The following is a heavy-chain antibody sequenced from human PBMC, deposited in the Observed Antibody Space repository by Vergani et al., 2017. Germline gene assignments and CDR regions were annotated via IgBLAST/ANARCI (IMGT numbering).Heavy chain of an antibody. Sequence: EVQLVESGGGLVKPRGSLRLSCAASGFTFSNAWMSWVRQAPGKGLEWVGRIKSKTDGGTTDYAAPVKGRFTISRDDSKNTLYLQMNSLKTEDTAVYYCTIFYDSSGKQFDYWGQGTLVTVSS. CDR3: TIFYDSSGKQFDY. CDR1: GFTFSNAW. CDR2: IKSKTDGGTT. D-gene: IGHD3-22*01. J-gene: IGHJ4*02. V-gene: IGHV3-15*01.